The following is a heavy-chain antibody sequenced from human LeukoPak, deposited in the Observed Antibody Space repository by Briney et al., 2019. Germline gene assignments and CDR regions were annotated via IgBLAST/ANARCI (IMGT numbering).Heavy chain of an antibody. CDR3: ARAPSGYTSSTYYYFMDV. J-gene: IGHJ6*03. V-gene: IGHV4-4*07. Sequence: SETLSLTCTVSGVSITTYYWNWIRQPAGKGLEWIGRIYGSGHTSYNPSLKSRVTLSVDTSTNDFSLKLTSVTAADTAVYYCARAPSGYTSSTYYYFMDVWGKGTTVTVSS. D-gene: IGHD6-6*01. CDR1: GVSITTYY. CDR2: IYGSGHT.